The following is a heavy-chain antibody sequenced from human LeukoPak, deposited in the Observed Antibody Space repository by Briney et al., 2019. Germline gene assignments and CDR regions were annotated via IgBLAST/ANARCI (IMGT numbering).Heavy chain of an antibody. CDR3: AKGGYSSSWYSSYYFDY. V-gene: IGHV3-23*01. Sequence: GGSLRLSCAASGFTFSSYAMSWVRQAPGKGLEWVSAISGSGGSTYYADSVKGRFTISRDNSKNTLYLQMNSLRAEDTAVYYCAKGGYSSSWYSSYYFDYWGQGTLVTVSS. CDR1: GFTFSSYA. J-gene: IGHJ4*02. D-gene: IGHD6-13*01. CDR2: ISGSGGST.